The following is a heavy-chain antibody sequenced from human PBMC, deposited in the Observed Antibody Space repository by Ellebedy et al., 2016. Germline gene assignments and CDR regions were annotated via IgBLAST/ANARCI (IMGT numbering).Heavy chain of an antibody. CDR1: GFTFSSYW. CDR2: ISWNSGSI. CDR3: AKGGDSSSWYGWFDP. Sequence: GGSLRLXCAASGFTFSSYWMSWVRQAPGKGLEWVSGISWNSGSIGYADSVKGRFTISRDNAKNSLYLQMNSLRAEDTALYYCAKGGDSSSWYGWFDPWGQGTLVTVSS. D-gene: IGHD6-13*01. V-gene: IGHV3-9*01. J-gene: IGHJ5*02.